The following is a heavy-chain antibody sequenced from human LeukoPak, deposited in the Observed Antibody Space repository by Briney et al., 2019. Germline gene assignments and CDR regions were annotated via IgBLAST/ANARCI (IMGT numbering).Heavy chain of an antibody. CDR2: INPNSGGT. J-gene: IGHJ6*02. CDR3: AREYSGYDHYYYYGMDV. Sequence: ASVKVSCKASGYTFTGYYMHWVRQAPGQGLEWIGWINPNSGGTNYAQKFQGRVTMTRDTSISTAYTELSRLRSDDTAVYYCAREYSGYDHYYYYGMDVWGQGTTVTVSS. CDR1: GYTFTGYY. V-gene: IGHV1-2*02. D-gene: IGHD5-12*01.